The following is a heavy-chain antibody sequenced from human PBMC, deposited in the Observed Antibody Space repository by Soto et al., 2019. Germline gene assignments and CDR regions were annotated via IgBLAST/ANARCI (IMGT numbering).Heavy chain of an antibody. CDR2: ISYSGETR. V-gene: IGHV3-48*02. D-gene: IGHD2-15*01. CDR3: VRGVVVVVGSTAENFDH. J-gene: IGHJ4*02. CDR1: GFTFTKYS. Sequence: GGSLRLSCVTSGFTFTKYSMNWVRQAPGKGLEWVSYISYSGETRYYADSLKGRYAISRDDAKNSVYLQMNSLRDEDTAFYYCVRGVVVVVGSTAENFDHWGQGTLVTVSS.